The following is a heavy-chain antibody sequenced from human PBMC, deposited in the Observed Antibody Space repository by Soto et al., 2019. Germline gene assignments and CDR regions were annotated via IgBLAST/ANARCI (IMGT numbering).Heavy chain of an antibody. D-gene: IGHD3-16*01. CDR1: GDSVSNQY. Sequence: TSETLSLTCTVSGDSVSNQYWSWIRRPPGRGLEWIGYIYRSGSTKYNPSLKSRLTISVDTSKNQFSLKLSSVTAADTAVYYCARTLDYGHMDVWGKGTTVTVSS. V-gene: IGHV4-4*09. CDR3: ARTLDYGHMDV. CDR2: IYRSGST. J-gene: IGHJ6*03.